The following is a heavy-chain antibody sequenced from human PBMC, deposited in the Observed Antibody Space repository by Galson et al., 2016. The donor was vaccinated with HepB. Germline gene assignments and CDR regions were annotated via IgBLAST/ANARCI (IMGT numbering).Heavy chain of an antibody. J-gene: IGHJ6*02. CDR3: AKHTVTSGGYYYAFDV. V-gene: IGHV3-23*01. D-gene: IGHD4-17*01. CDR1: GFNFPDYA. Sequence: SLRLSCAASGFNFPDYAMSWVRQVPGKGLEWVSSISGGSGDTYYGDSVKGRFTISRDNSRNILYLQMNSLGAGDTALYYCAKHTVTSGGYYYAFDVWGQGTTVTVSS. CDR2: ISGGSGDT.